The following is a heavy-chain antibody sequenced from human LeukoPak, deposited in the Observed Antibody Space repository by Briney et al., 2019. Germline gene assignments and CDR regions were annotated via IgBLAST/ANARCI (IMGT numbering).Heavy chain of an antibody. CDR1: GGTFSSYA. CDR2: INPSGGST. V-gene: IGHV1-46*01. CDR3: ARSQSAYCGGDCYPPDV. Sequence: ASVKVSCKASGGTFSSYAISWVRQAPGQGLEWMGIINPSGGSTSYAQKFQGRVTMTRDTSTSTVYMELSSLRSEDTAVYYRARSQSAYCGGDCYPPDVWGQGTTVTVSS. D-gene: IGHD2-21*02. J-gene: IGHJ6*02.